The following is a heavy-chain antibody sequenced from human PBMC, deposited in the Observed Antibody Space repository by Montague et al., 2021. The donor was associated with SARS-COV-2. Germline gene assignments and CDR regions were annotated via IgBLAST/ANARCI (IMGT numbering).Heavy chain of an antibody. Sequence: CAISGDSVSTNSGTWNWVRLSPSRGLEWLGRTYYRSEWYSDYSASMKSRISINLDTSKNQFSLQLNSVTPEDTAVYYCARAERGSCGDGNCYQYFFNYWGQGTLVTVSS. CDR3: ARAERGSCGDGNCYQYFFNY. D-gene: IGHD2-15*01. CDR2: TYYRSEWYS. V-gene: IGHV6-1*01. J-gene: IGHJ4*02. CDR1: GDSVSTNSGT.